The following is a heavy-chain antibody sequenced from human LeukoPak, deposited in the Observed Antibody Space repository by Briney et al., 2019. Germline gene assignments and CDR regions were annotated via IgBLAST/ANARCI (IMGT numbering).Heavy chain of an antibody. CDR2: IYTSGST. V-gene: IGHV4-4*07. Sequence: NPSETLSLTCTVSGGSISSYYWSWIRQPAGKGLEWIGRIYTSGSTNYNPSLKSRVTISVDTSKNQFSLKLSSVTAADTAVYYCARNPTFFYYYDSSGYYSTRGDAFDIWGQGTMVTVSS. D-gene: IGHD3-22*01. CDR3: ARNPTFFYYYDSSGYYSTRGDAFDI. CDR1: GGSISSYY. J-gene: IGHJ3*02.